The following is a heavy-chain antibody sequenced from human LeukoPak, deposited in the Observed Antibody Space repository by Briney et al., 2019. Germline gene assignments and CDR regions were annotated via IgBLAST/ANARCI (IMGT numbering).Heavy chain of an antibody. D-gene: IGHD3-10*01. V-gene: IGHV4-38-2*02. CDR2: IYHSGST. Sequence: SETLSLTCTVSGYSISSGYYWGWIRQPPGKGLEWIGSIYHSGSTNYNPSLKSRVTISVDTSKNQFSLKLSSVTAADTAVYYCAREQTAPAYYYGSGSYYRSLSYYMDVWGKGTTVTVSS. CDR1: GYSISSGYY. J-gene: IGHJ6*03. CDR3: AREQTAPAYYYGSGSYYRSLSYYMDV.